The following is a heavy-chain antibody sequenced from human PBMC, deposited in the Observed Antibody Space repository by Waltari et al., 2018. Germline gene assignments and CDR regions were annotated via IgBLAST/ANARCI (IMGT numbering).Heavy chain of an antibody. D-gene: IGHD6-13*01. CDR3: AREGQQLARYLDS. V-gene: IGHV3-21*01. CDR2: IGSGGSYI. J-gene: IGHJ4*02. CDR1: GFSFSTYA. Sequence: EVHLVESGGGLVKPGGSLRLSCDASGFSFSTYAMSWVRQTPGKALEWLASIGSGGSYIYYADSMRGRFVISRDDATNSLYLHIHSLRAEDTAMYYCAREGQQLARYLDSWGQGTLVTVSS.